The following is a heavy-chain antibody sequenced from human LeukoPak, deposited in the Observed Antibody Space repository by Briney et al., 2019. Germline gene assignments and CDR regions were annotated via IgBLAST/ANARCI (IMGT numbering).Heavy chain of an antibody. J-gene: IGHJ4*02. CDR1: GGSISSGGYY. Sequence: SQTLSLTCTVSGGSISSGGYYWSWIRQPPGKGLEWIGYIYYSGSTNYNPSLKSRVTISVDTSKNQFSLKLSSVTAADTAVYYCARGRIAAAGQWGQGTLVTVSS. CDR2: IYYSGST. D-gene: IGHD6-13*01. CDR3: ARGRIAAAGQ. V-gene: IGHV4-61*08.